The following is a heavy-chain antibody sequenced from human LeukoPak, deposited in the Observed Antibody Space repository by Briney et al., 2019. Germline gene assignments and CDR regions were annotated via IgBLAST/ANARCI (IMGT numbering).Heavy chain of an antibody. D-gene: IGHD3-22*01. CDR3: ARDGYMGTYYYDSSGYYPDS. J-gene: IGHJ4*02. CDR2: IIPIFGTA. CDR1: GGTFSSYA. Sequence: ASVKVSCKASGGTFSSYAISWVRQAPGQGLEWMGGIIPIFGTANYAQKFQGRVTITADKSTSTAYMELSSLRSEDTAVYYCARDGYMGTYYYDSSGYYPDSWGQGTLVTVSS. V-gene: IGHV1-69*06.